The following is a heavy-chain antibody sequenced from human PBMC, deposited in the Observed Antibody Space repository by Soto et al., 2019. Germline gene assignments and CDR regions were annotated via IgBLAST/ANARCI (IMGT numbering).Heavy chain of an antibody. CDR3: ARNNPPVGQLVDRGYYYYYYMDV. D-gene: IGHD6-6*01. V-gene: IGHV4-59*08. CDR2: IYYSGST. J-gene: IGHJ6*03. Sequence: SETLSLTCTVSGGSMSSYYWSWIRQPPGKGLEWIGYIYYSGSTNYNPSLKSRVTISVDTSKNQFSLKLSSVTAADTAVYYCARNNPPVGQLVDRGYYYYYYMDVWGKGTTVTVSS. CDR1: GGSMSSYY.